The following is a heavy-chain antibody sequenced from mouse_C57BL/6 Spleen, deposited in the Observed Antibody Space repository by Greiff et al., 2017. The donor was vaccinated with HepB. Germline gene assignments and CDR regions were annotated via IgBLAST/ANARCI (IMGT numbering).Heavy chain of an antibody. CDR3: ARVPYYCGSSYGY. V-gene: IGHV1-55*01. CDR1: GYTFTSYW. Sequence: QVQLQQPGAELVKPGASVKMSCKASGYTFTSYWITWVKQRPGQGLEWIGDIYPGSGSTNYNEKFKSKATLTVDTSSSTAYMQLSSLTSEDSAVYYCARVPYYCGSSYGYWGQGTTLTVSS. CDR2: IYPGSGST. D-gene: IGHD1-1*01. J-gene: IGHJ2*01.